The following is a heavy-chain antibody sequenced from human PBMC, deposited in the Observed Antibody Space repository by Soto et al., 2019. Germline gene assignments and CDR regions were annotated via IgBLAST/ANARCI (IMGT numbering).Heavy chain of an antibody. CDR1: GGSMSSYY. CDR2: IYYSGST. D-gene: IGHD6-13*01. CDR3: ARDTPAGRSFDY. J-gene: IGHJ4*02. Sequence: QVHLQESGPGLVKPSETLSLSCTVSGGSMSSYYWSWIRQPPGKGLEWIGYIYYSGSTKYNPSLKSRVTISVDTSKNQFSLNLNSVTGADTAAYYCARDTPAGRSFDYWGQGTLVTVSS. V-gene: IGHV4-59*01.